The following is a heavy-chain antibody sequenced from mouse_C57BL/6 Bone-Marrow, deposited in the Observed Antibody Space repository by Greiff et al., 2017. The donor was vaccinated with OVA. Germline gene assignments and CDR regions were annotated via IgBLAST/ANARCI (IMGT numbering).Heavy chain of an antibody. J-gene: IGHJ3*01. Sequence: EVQLQQSGAELVRPGASVKLSCTASGFNIKDDYMHWVKQRPEQGLEWIGWIDPENGDTEYASKFQGKATITADTSSNPAYLQLSSLTSEDTAVYYCTTGPVRDYDGAWFAYWGQGTLVTVSA. D-gene: IGHD2-4*01. CDR2: IDPENGDT. V-gene: IGHV14-4*01. CDR3: TTGPVRDYDGAWFAY. CDR1: GFNIKDDY.